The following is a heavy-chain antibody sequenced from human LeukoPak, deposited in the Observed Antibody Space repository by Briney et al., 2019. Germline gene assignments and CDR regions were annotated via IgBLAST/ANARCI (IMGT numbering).Heavy chain of an antibody. D-gene: IGHD6-13*01. J-gene: IGHJ6*02. CDR2: ISAYNGNT. Sequence: GASVKLSCKASGYTFTSYGISWVRQAPGQGLEWIGGISAYNGNTNYAQKLQGRVTMTTDTSTSTAYMELRSLRSDDTAVYYCAREDSAAASENAYYYYYGMDVWGQGTTVTVSS. CDR1: GYTFTSYG. V-gene: IGHV1-18*01. CDR3: AREDSAAASENAYYYYYGMDV.